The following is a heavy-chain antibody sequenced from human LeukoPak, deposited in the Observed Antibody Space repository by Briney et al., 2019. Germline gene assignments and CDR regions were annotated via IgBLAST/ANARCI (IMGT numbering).Heavy chain of an antibody. Sequence: PGGSLRLSCAASGFTVSSNYMNWVRQAPGKGLEWVSVIYRGGSTYYADSVTGRFTISRDISKNTLYLQMNSLRVEDTAVYYCARSGPVDYYYYYMDVWGKGTTVTVSS. CDR2: IYRGGST. CDR3: ARSGPVDYYYYYMDV. D-gene: IGHD2-15*01. V-gene: IGHV3-53*01. J-gene: IGHJ6*03. CDR1: GFTVSSNY.